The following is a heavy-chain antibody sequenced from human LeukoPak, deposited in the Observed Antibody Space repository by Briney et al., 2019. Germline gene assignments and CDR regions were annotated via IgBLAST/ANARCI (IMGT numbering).Heavy chain of an antibody. V-gene: IGHV4-59*01. Sequence: SETLSLTCTVSGGSISSYYWSWIRHPPPQGLRRDWYIYYIESTNYNPSLKSRVTISVDTSTNNIPLTLSPVTAAATAVYFCAIGSLGDPFTDDAFDIWGEGTMVTVSS. CDR2: IYYIEST. CDR3: AIGSLGDPFTDDAFDI. D-gene: IGHD3-16*01. CDR1: GGSISSYY. J-gene: IGHJ3*02.